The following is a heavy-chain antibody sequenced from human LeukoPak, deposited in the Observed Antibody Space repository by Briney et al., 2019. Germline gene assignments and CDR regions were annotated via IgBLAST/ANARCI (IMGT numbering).Heavy chain of an antibody. Sequence: AESLSPAWAAAGFTFSSYVMHWVRQAPGRGLEWVAVISFDGTSNYYANSMKGRFTIGRRNSRHTLSRQTNSLRAEDTAVYCCASSSSWYLSHSSQGGEWGQGTLVTVSS. CDR1: GFTFSSYV. V-gene: IGHV3-30-3*01. CDR3: ASSSSWYLSHSSQGGE. D-gene: IGHD6-13*01. CDR2: ISFDGTSN. J-gene: IGHJ4*02.